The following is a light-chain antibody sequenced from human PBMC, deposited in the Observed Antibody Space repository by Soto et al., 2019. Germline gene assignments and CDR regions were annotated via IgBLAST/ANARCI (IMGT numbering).Light chain of an antibody. J-gene: IGKJ1*01. CDR2: RAS. Sequence: IVITQSPATLSVSPVEGATLSCRAGQTIYSNVAWYQQRPGQAPRLLIYRASTRATGVPARFSGSGSGTEFTLTISGLQSEDFALYYCQQYQNLWTFGQGTKVDI. V-gene: IGKV3-15*01. CDR1: QTIYSN. CDR3: QQYQNLWT.